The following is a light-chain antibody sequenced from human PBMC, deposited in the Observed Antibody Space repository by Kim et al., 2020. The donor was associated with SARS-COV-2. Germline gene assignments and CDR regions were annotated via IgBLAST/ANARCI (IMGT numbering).Light chain of an antibody. V-gene: IGKV4-1*01. CDR3: QQYYITPWT. CDR2: WAS. J-gene: IGKJ1*01. Sequence: VMTQSPDSLAVSLGERATINCKSSQSVLYSSNNKNFLAWYQQKPAQPPKLLIYWASTRQSGVPDRFSGSGSGTDFTLTISSLQAEDVAVYYCQQYYITPWTFGQGTKVDIK. CDR1: QSVLYSSNNKNF.